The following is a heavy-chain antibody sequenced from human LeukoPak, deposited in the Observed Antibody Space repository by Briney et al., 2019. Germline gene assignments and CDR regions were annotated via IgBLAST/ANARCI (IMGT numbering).Heavy chain of an antibody. CDR3: ARGSREEAAMVTSTTFDY. D-gene: IGHD5-18*01. Sequence: SETLSLTCAVYGGSFSGYYWSWIRQPPGKGLEWIGEINHSGSTNYNPSLKSRVTISVDTSKNQSSLKLSSVTAADTAVYYCARGSREEAAMVTSTTFDYWGQGTLVTVSS. J-gene: IGHJ4*02. CDR2: INHSGST. V-gene: IGHV4-34*01. CDR1: GGSFSGYY.